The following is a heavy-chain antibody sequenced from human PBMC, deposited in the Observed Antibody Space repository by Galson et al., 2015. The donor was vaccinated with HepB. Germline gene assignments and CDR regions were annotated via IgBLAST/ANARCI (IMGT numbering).Heavy chain of an antibody. CDR2: ISRSGGRT. CDR3: AKDPPLPGRHCTTTDCYFLD. D-gene: IGHD2-21*02. Sequence: SLRLSCAASGFTFNNYAMSWVRQPPGKGLEWVSVISRSGGRTHYIDSVKDRFTISRDNSKNTLYLQLHDLRAEDTAVYYCAKDPPLPGRHCTTTDCYFLDWGQGTQVTVS. CDR1: GFTFNNYA. V-gene: IGHV3-23*01. J-gene: IGHJ4*02.